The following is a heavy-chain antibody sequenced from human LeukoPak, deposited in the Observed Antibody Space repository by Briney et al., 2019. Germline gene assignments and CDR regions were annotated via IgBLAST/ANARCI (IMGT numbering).Heavy chain of an antibody. CDR1: GVSISSYY. D-gene: IGHD4-17*01. J-gene: IGHJ6*03. V-gene: IGHV4-4*07. CDR2: IHTSGST. Sequence: SETLSLTCTVSGVSISSYYWSWIRQPAGKGLEWIGLIHTSGSTNYNPSLKSRVTMSVDTSKNQFSLKLSSVTAADTAVYYCARGTVTYYYMDVWGKGTTVTISS. CDR3: ARGTVTYYYMDV.